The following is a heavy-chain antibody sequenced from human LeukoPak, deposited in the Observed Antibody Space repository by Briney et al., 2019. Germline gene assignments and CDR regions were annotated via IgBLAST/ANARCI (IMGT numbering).Heavy chain of an antibody. J-gene: IGHJ6*03. CDR3: ARVLRYCSGGNCYSGGLGYMDV. CDR2: ISRSGSTK. Sequence: GGSLKLSCAASGFTLSDYNMRWIRQARGKGLEWVSSISRSGSTKYYADSVKGRFTISRDNAKNSLFLQMNSLRAEDTAVYYCARVLRYCSGGNCYSGGLGYMDVWGKGTTVTISS. D-gene: IGHD2-15*01. CDR1: GFTLSDYN. V-gene: IGHV3-11*01.